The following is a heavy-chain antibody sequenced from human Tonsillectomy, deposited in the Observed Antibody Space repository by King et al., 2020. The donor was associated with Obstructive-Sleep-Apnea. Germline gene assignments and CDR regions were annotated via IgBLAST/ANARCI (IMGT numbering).Heavy chain of an antibody. Sequence: QLQESGPGLVKPSQTLSLTCTVSGGSIRSGDYYWSWIRQPPGKGLEWIGYMYYSGSTYYNPSLKSRVTISVDTSKNQFSLKLSSVTAADTAVYYCARDRVDYGDYYFDYWGQGTLVTVSS. CDR3: ARDRVDYGDYYFDY. J-gene: IGHJ4*02. V-gene: IGHV4-30-4*01. CDR2: MYYSGST. D-gene: IGHD4-17*01. CDR1: GGSIRSGDYY.